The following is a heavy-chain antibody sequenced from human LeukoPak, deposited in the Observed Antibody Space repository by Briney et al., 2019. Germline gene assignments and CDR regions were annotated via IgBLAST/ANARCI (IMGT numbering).Heavy chain of an antibody. CDR2: ISGSGDST. Sequence: PGGSLRLSCVASGFTFSTYAMSWVRQAPGEGLEWVSAISGSGDSTYYADSVKGRFTISRDNSKNTVYLQMNTLRAEDTAVYYCARDTRYYYDSSGYYWHWGQGTLVTVSS. V-gene: IGHV3-23*01. CDR3: ARDTRYYYDSSGYYWH. CDR1: GFTFSTYA. J-gene: IGHJ4*02. D-gene: IGHD3-22*01.